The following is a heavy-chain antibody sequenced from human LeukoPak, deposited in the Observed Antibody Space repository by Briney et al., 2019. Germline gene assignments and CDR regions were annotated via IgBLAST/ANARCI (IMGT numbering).Heavy chain of an antibody. J-gene: IGHJ4*02. CDR3: AMTGMVTASFDY. Sequence: SETLSLTCSVSGGSISSFYWSWIRQPPGKGLEWIGYMYYSGSANYNPSLKSRVTMSVDTSKNHFSLNLTSVTAADTAVYYCAMTGMVTASFDYWGQGTLVTVSS. V-gene: IGHV4-59*01. D-gene: IGHD2-21*02. CDR2: MYYSGSA. CDR1: GGSISSFY.